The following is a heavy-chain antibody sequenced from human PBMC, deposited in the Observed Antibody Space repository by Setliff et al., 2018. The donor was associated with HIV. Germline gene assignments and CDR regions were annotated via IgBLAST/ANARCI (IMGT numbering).Heavy chain of an antibody. J-gene: IGHJ4*02. D-gene: IGHD6-19*01. Sequence: PSETLSLTCDVSGFSISSRYYWGWIRQSPGKGLEWIGIINQSANTYNNPSLKSRVTISVDTSKNQFSLNLSSVTAADSAVYYCARDGGYSGWYFVLGQFDFWGQGFLVTVSS. V-gene: IGHV4-38-2*02. CDR2: INQSANT. CDR1: GFSISSRYY. CDR3: ARDGGYSGWYFVLGQFDF.